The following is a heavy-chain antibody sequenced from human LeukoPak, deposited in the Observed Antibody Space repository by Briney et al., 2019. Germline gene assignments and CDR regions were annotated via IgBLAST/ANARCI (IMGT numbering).Heavy chain of an antibody. Sequence: GGSLRLSCAASGFTFSTYSMNWVRQAPGKGLEWVSSISGSSTYIYYADSVKGRFTISRDNSKNTLYLQMNSLRAEDTAVYYCAKDRSSIAAAGTIDYWGQGTLVTVSS. CDR1: GFTFSTYS. CDR3: AKDRSSIAAAGTIDY. D-gene: IGHD6-13*01. CDR2: ISGSSTYI. J-gene: IGHJ4*02. V-gene: IGHV3-21*01.